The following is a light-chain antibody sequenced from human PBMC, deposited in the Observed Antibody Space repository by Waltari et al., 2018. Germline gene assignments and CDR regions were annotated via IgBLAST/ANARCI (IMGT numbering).Light chain of an antibody. Sequence: VVMTQSPLSLPVTLAQPASIPCPSSQDLVHTDGKTYLNWFQQRPGQAPRRLIYKVSNRDSGVPDRFSGSGSGTVFTLKVTRVEAEDVGTYYCMQATHWPLTFGRGTKVEIK. J-gene: IGKJ1*01. CDR3: MQATHWPLT. V-gene: IGKV2-30*02. CDR2: KVS. CDR1: QDLVHTDGKTY.